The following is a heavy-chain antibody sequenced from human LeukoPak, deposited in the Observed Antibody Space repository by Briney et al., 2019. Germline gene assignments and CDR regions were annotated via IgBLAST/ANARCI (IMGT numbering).Heavy chain of an antibody. CDR2: INPNSGGT. V-gene: IGHV1-2*02. CDR1: GYTITDYY. Sequence: ASVKVSCKASGYTITDYYIHWVRQAPGQGLEWMGWINPNSGGTNYAQKFQGRVTMTRDMSTSTVYMELSSLRSEDTAVYYCARDPSPRYGDPRLFDYWGQGTLVTVSS. D-gene: IGHD4-17*01. J-gene: IGHJ4*02. CDR3: ARDPSPRYGDPRLFDY.